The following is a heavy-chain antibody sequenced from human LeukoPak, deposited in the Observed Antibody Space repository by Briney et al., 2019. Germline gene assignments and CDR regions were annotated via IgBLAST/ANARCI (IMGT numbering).Heavy chain of an antibody. D-gene: IGHD1/OR15-1a*01. CDR1: GYSISSGYY. CDR2: IYTSGST. V-gene: IGHV4-38-2*02. Sequence: SETLSLTCTVSGYSISSGYYRGLIRQPPGKGLEWIGRIYTSGSTNYNPSLKSRVTISVDTSKNQFSLKLSSVTAADTAVYYCARDGGTYDAFDIWGQGTMVTVSS. CDR3: ARDGGTYDAFDI. J-gene: IGHJ3*02.